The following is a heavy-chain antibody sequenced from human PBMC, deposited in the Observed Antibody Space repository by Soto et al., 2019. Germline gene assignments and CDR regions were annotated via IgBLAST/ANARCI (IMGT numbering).Heavy chain of an antibody. CDR3: ARDRSPYYYDSSGNNWFDP. CDR1: GGSISSGDYY. D-gene: IGHD3-22*01. Sequence: QVQLQESGPGLVKPSQTLSLTCTVSGGSISSGDYYWSWIRQPPGKGLEWIGYIYYSGSTYYNPSLKSRVTISVDTSKNQFSLKPSSVTAADTAVYYCARDRSPYYYDSSGNNWFDPWGQGTLVTVSS. CDR2: IYYSGST. V-gene: IGHV4-30-4*01. J-gene: IGHJ5*02.